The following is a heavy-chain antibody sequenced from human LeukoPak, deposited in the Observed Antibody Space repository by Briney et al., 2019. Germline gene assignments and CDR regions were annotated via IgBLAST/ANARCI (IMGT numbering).Heavy chain of an antibody. CDR3: ARDGSADIVVVPAAMSHYYYYGMDV. CDR2: MNPNSGNT. J-gene: IGHJ6*02. D-gene: IGHD2-2*01. CDR1: GYTFTSYD. Sequence: ASVKVSCKASGYTFTSYDINWVRQATGQGLEWMGWMNPNSGNTDNAQKFQGRVTMTRTTSISTAYMERSSLRSEDTAVYYCARDGSADIVVVPAAMSHYYYYGMDVWGQGTTVTVSS. V-gene: IGHV1-8*01.